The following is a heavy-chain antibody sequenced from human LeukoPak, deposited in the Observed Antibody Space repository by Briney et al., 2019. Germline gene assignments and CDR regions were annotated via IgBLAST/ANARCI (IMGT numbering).Heavy chain of an antibody. Sequence: GGSLRLSCAASGFTLSNHWMSWARQAPGKGLEWVANIKEDGSQKYYLDSVKGRFTISRDNAKNSMYLQMNSLRAEDTAVYYCARWEIRGTAHQLDYWGQGTLVTVSS. J-gene: IGHJ4*02. CDR2: IKEDGSQK. CDR3: ARWEIRGTAHQLDY. CDR1: GFTLSNHW. D-gene: IGHD1-7*01. V-gene: IGHV3-7*01.